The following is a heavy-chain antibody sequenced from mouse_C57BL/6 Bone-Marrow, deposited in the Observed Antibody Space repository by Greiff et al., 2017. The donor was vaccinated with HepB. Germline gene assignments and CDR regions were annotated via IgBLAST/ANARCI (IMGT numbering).Heavy chain of an antibody. CDR3: ARAGYPYFDY. Sequence: EVKLVESGGGLVKPGGSLKLSCAASGFTFSSYAMSWVRQTPEKRLEWVATISDGGSYTYYPDNVKGRFTISRDNAKNNLYLQMSHLKSEDTAMYYCARAGYPYFDYWGQGTTLTVSS. CDR2: ISDGGSYT. D-gene: IGHD2-2*01. J-gene: IGHJ2*01. V-gene: IGHV5-4*03. CDR1: GFTFSSYA.